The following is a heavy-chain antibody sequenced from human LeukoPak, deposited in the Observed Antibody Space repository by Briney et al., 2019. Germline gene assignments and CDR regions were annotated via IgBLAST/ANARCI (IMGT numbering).Heavy chain of an antibody. CDR3: ARASLAARPKPFDY. D-gene: IGHD6-6*01. V-gene: IGHV3-48*02. CDR2: ISSSSSTI. Sequence: GGSLRLSCAASGFTFSGYSMNWVRQAPGKGLEWVSYISSSSSTIYYADSVKGRFTISRDNAKNSLYLQMNSLRDEDTAVYYCARASLAARPKPFDYWGQGTLVTVSS. CDR1: GFTFSGYS. J-gene: IGHJ4*02.